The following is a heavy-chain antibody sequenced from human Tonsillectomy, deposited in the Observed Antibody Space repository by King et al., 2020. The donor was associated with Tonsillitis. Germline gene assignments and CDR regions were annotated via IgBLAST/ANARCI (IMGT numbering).Heavy chain of an antibody. CDR1: GFSFSSYD. V-gene: IGHV3-21*01. CDR3: VSGVFEQWLANAFEI. Sequence: VQLVESGGGLVKPGGSLRLSCAASGFSFSSYDMHGVRQAPGKGLEWVSFISSSQRYIDYADSVKGRFTISRDNAKNSLYLQMNSLRAEETAVYYCVSGVFEQWLANAFEIWGQGTMVTAS. J-gene: IGHJ3*02. CDR2: ISSSQRYI. D-gene: IGHD6-19*01.